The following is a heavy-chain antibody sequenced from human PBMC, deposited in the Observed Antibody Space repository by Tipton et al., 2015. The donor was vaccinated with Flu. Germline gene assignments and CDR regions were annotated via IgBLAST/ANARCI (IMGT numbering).Heavy chain of an antibody. Sequence: TLSLTCTVSGGSISSYYWSWIRQPPGKGLEWIGYIYYSGSTNYNPSLKSRVTISVDTSKNQFSLKLSSVTAADTAVYYCARYGTYDGSRYFQHWGQGTLVTV. CDR2: IYYSGST. D-gene: IGHD1-26*01. J-gene: IGHJ1*01. CDR3: ARYGTYDGSRYFQH. CDR1: GGSISSYY. V-gene: IGHV4-59*01.